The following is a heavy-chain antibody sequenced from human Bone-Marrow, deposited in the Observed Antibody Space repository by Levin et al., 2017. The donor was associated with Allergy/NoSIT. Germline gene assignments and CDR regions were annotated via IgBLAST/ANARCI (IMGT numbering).Heavy chain of an antibody. J-gene: IGHJ1*01. V-gene: IGHV4-4*07. CDR3: ARDNYSSSWYGAEYFQH. CDR2: IYTSGST. CDR1: GGSISSYY. Sequence: MPSETLSLTCTVSGGSISSYYWSWIRQPAGKGLEWIGRIYTSGSTNYNPSLKSRVTMSVDTSKNQFSLKLSSVTAADTAVYYCARDNYSSSWYGAEYFQHWGQGTLVTVSS. D-gene: IGHD6-13*01.